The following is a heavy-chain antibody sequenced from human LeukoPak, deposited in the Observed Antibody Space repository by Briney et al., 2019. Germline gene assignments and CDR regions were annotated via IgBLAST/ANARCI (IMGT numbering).Heavy chain of an antibody. CDR2: ISSSAIYT. CDR1: GFTFSSYG. D-gene: IGHD2-2*01. CDR3: AREYCSSTSCSLVDF. V-gene: IGHV3-21*05. Sequence: PGGTLRLSCAASGFTFSSYGMGWVRQAPGKGLEWVSHISSSAIYTYYADSVKGRFTISRDNAKNLLYLQMNSLRAEDTAVYYCAREYCSSTSCSLVDFWGQGTLVTVSS. J-gene: IGHJ4*02.